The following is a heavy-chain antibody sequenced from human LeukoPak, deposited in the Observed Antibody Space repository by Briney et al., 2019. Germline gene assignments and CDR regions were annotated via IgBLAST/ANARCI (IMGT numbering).Heavy chain of an antibody. CDR3: ARSASGTYYYYGMDV. V-gene: IGHV4-61*01. CDR1: GGSVSSGSYY. D-gene: IGHD1-7*01. Sequence: SETLSLTCTVSGGSVSSGSYYWSWIRQPPGKGLEGIGYIYYSGSTNYNPSLKSRVTISVDTSKNQFSLKLSSVTAADTAVYYCARSASGTYYYYGMDVWGQGTTVTVSS. CDR2: IYYSGST. J-gene: IGHJ6*02.